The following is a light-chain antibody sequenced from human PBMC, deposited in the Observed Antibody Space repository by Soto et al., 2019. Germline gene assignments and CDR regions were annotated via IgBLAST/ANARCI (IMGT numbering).Light chain of an antibody. CDR1: QSVSSSY. CDR2: GAS. CDR3: QQYGSSPIT. J-gene: IGKJ5*01. V-gene: IGKV3-20*01. Sequence: EIVLTQSPGTLSLSPGERATLSCRASQSVSSSYLAWYQQKPGQAPRLLIYGASSRATGIPDRFSGSGSGTDFTLTISRLEPEDFPVYYCQQYGSSPITLGQGTRLEI.